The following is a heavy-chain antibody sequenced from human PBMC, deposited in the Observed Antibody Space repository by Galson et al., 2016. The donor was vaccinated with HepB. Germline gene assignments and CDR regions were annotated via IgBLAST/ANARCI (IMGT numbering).Heavy chain of an antibody. CDR1: RLSFSGHW. V-gene: IGHV3-74*03. CDR2: LNSDGSDT. CDR3: ARETDWSLDK. Sequence: SLRLSCAATRLSFSGHWLHWVRQAPGKGLVWVSRLNSDGSDTQYADSVKGRFTISRDNAKNTLYLQMNSLRAEDTAVYYCARETDWSLDKWGQGTLVTVSS. J-gene: IGHJ4*02. D-gene: IGHD3/OR15-3a*01.